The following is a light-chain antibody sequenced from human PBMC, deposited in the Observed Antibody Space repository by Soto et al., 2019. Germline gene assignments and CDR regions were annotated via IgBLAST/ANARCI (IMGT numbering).Light chain of an antibody. CDR1: QSISNV. J-gene: IGKJ2*01. Sequence: DIQMTQSPSSLSASVGDRVTITCRASQSISNVLNWYQQKPGKAPELLIYAASSLHSGVPSRFSGSGSGTNFTLTISSLQPEDFATYSCQQSYTTPYTFGQGTKLEIK. CDR3: QQSYTTPYT. CDR2: AAS. V-gene: IGKV1-39*01.